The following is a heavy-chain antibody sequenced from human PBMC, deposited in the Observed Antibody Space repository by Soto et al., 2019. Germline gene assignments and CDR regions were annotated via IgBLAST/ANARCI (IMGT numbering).Heavy chain of an antibody. D-gene: IGHD3-16*01. Sequence: ASVKVSCKASGYSFTNNDVSWVRQATGQGLEWMGWMDPGSGDTGYAQKFQGRVTMTRDISIATAYMELSSLRSDDTAIYYCARMATFGSLNWFDPWGQGTLVTVSS. CDR1: GYSFTNND. V-gene: IGHV1-8*01. CDR3: ARMATFGSLNWFDP. J-gene: IGHJ5*02. CDR2: MDPGSGDT.